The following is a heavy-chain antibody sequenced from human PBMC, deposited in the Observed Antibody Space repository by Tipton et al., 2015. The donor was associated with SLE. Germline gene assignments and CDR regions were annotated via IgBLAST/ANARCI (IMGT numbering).Heavy chain of an antibody. CDR3: ARGGYLYSGGFDY. J-gene: IGHJ4*02. Sequence: TLSLTCTGSGGSISSYYWSWIRQPPGKGLEWIGYIYYSGSTNYSPSLKSRVTISVDTSKNQFSLKLSSVTAADTAVYYCARGGYLYSGGFDYWGQGTLVTVSS. D-gene: IGHD1-26*01. CDR2: IYYSGST. CDR1: GGSISSYY. V-gene: IGHV4-59*01.